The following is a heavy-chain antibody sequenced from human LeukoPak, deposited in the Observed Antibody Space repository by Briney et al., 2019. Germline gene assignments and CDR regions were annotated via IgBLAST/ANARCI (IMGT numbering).Heavy chain of an antibody. CDR1: GGSISGYY. D-gene: IGHD2-15*01. V-gene: IGHV4-4*07. CDR3: ARESGLLGYCSGGSCYKYNWFDP. Sequence: SETLSLTCTVSGGSISGYYWSWIRQPAGKGPEWMGRINTSGTTRYDPSLKSRVTMSVDTSKNQFSLKLTSVTAADTAVYYCARESGLLGYCSGGSCYKYNWFDPWGQGTLVTVSS. J-gene: IGHJ5*02. CDR2: INTSGTT.